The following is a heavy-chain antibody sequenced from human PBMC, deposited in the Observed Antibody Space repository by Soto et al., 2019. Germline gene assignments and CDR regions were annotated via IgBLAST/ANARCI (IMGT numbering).Heavy chain of an antibody. V-gene: IGHV5-51*01. CDR2: IYPGDSDT. Sequence: PGASLKSSCKRSGYSFTSYWIGWVRQMPGKGLEWMGIIYPGDSDTRYSPSFQGQVTISADKSISTAYLQWSSLKASDTAMYYCARHRTPSLYYYGMDVWGQGTTVTVSS. J-gene: IGHJ6*02. CDR3: ARHRTPSLYYYGMDV. CDR1: GYSFTSYW.